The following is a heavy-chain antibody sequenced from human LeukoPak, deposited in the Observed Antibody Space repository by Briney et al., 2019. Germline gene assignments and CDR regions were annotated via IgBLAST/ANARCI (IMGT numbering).Heavy chain of an antibody. CDR1: GYRFSSYG. CDR2: ISACNGDT. Sequence: ASAKVSCKASGYRFSSYGIGWVRQAPGQGLEWMGWISACNGDTNSAQKFQGTVTMTTDTSTSTAYMELRSLRSDDTAVYYCARPLTHYYDSSGRYGFGVWGQGTLVIVSS. J-gene: IGHJ3*01. V-gene: IGHV1-18*01. CDR3: ARPLTHYYDSSGRYGFGV. D-gene: IGHD3-22*01.